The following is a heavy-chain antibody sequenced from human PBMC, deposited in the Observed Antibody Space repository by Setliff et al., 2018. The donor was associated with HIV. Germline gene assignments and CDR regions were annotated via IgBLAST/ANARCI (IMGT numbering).Heavy chain of an antibody. J-gene: IGHJ4*02. CDR1: GFTFSGSA. D-gene: IGHD3-22*01. V-gene: IGHV3-73*01. CDR2: IRSKAFNCAT. Sequence: LRLSCAASGFTFSGSAMHWVRQASGKGLEWVGRIRSKAFNCATSYAASVNGRLTISRDDSQNTAYLQMNSLKTEDTAVYYCAMSYTDTSGYLNWGQGTLVTVSS. CDR3: AMSYTDTSGYLN.